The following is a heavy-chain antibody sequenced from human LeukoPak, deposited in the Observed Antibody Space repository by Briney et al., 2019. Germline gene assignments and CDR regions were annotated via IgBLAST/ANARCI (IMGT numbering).Heavy chain of an antibody. CDR2: ISGRTGAT. Sequence: GGSLRLSCAASGFTFSRSWLHWVRQAPGKGREWVSAISGRTGATYYADSEKGRFTISRDNSKSTLYLQMDSLRADDTAVYYCAKCGNSGCHLIDYWRQGTLVTDSS. D-gene: IGHD5-12*01. CDR3: AKCGNSGCHLIDY. CDR1: GFTFSRSW. V-gene: IGHV3-23*01. J-gene: IGHJ4*02.